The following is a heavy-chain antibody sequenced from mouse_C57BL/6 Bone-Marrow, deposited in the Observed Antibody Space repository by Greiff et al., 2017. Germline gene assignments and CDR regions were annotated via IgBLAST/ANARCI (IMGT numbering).Heavy chain of an antibody. CDR2: FYPGSGSI. V-gene: IGHV1-62-2*01. CDR3: ARHERYYDYEGYFDY. D-gene: IGHD2-4*01. CDR1: GYIFTEYT. J-gene: IGHJ2*01. Sequence: VQRVESGAELVKPGASVKLYCKASGYIFTEYTIHWVKQRSGQGLEWIGWFYPGSGSIRYNERFKDKATLTADKSSNTVYMELSRLTSEDSAVYFCARHERYYDYEGYFDYWGQGTTLTVSS.